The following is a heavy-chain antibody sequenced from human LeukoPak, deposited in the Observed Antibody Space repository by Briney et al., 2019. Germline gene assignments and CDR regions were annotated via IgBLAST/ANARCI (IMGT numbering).Heavy chain of an antibody. V-gene: IGHV3-23*01. D-gene: IGHD6-13*01. CDR1: RFTFSSYA. J-gene: IGHJ4*02. CDR3: AREGLGAAAGTFDY. Sequence: PGGSLRLSCAASRFTFSSYAMSWVRQAPGKGLAWVSTLSGRGDSADYADSVKGRFTVSRDNSKSTLSLQMSSLRAEDTAVYYCAREGLGAAAGTFDYWGQGTLVTVSS. CDR2: LSGRGDSA.